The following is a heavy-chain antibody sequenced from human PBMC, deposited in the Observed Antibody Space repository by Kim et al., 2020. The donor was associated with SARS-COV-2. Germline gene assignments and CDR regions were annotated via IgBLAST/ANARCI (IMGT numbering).Heavy chain of an antibody. CDR1: GFTFSNYW. V-gene: IGHV3-7*01. CDR3: VSKSTG. CDR2: IKQDGSLK. Sequence: GGSLRLSCAASGFTFSNYWMTWVRQAPGKGLEWVANIKQDGSLKYYVNSVRGRFTVSRDNANNSLYLQMNSLRVEDTGIYYCVSKSTGWGQGTLVTVSS. J-gene: IGHJ4*02.